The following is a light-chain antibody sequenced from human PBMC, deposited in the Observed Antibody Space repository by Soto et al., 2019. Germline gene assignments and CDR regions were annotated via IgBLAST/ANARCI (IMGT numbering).Light chain of an antibody. V-gene: IGKV1-5*01. CDR3: QQFNTSPWT. CDR2: DAS. CDR1: KNINTW. J-gene: IGKJ1*01. Sequence: DIQMTQSPSTLSASVGDSVTITCRASKNINTWVAWYQQKPGKAPKLLIYDASSLESGVPSRFSGSGSGTEFTHTISSLQPDDFATYYCQQFNTSPWTFGQGTKVDIK.